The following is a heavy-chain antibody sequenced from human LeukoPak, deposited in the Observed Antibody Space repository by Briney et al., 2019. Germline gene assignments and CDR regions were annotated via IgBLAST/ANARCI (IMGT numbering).Heavy chain of an antibody. J-gene: IGHJ3*01. V-gene: IGHV4-34*01. CDR3: ARAFGRVPPVFDF. D-gene: IGHD3-10*01. Sequence: PSETLSLTCAVYGGSFSGYYWSWIRQPPGKGLEWIGEINHSGSTNYNPSLKSRVTISVDTSKNQFSLKLSSVTAADTAVYYCARAFGRVPPVFDFWREGKMVTVS. CDR2: INHSGST. CDR1: GGSFSGYY.